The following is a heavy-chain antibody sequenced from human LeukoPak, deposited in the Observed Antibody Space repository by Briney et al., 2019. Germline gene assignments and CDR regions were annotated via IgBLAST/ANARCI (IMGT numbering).Heavy chain of an antibody. V-gene: IGHV4-4*02. CDR3: ARAAMVRGVDRREDAFDI. J-gene: IGHJ3*02. D-gene: IGHD3-10*01. CDR1: GASITNNW. Sequence: PSETLSLTCAVSGASITNNWWSWVRQSPGKGLEWIGEIHQDGEPHYNTSLTSRVTLSLDSAQNQFSLKLTSVTAADTAMYYCARAAMVRGVDRREDAFDIWGHGTMVTVSS. CDR2: IHQDGEP.